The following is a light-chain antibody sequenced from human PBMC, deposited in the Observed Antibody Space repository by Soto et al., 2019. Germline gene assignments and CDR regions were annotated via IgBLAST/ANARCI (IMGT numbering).Light chain of an antibody. CDR3: LLSYSGAGV. V-gene: IGLV7-46*01. CDR1: TGAVTSGHY. Sequence: QAVVTQEPSLTVSPGGTVTLTCGSSTGAVTSGHYPYWFQQRPGQAPRTLIYDTENKHSWTPARFSGSLLGGKAALTLSGAQPEDEAEYYCLLSYSGAGVFGTGTKLTVL. CDR2: DTE. J-gene: IGLJ1*01.